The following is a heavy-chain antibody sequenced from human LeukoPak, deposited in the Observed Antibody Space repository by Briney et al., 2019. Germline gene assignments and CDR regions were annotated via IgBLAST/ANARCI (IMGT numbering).Heavy chain of an antibody. J-gene: IGHJ4*02. CDR1: GYSFTSYW. CDR2: IYPGDSDT. V-gene: IGHV5-51*01. CDR3: ARRWCMLCDYFDY. D-gene: IGHD2-8*01. Sequence: GESLKISCKGSGYSFTSYWIGWVRQMPGKGLEWMGIIYPGDSDTRYSPSFQGQVTISADKSISTAYPQWSSLKASDTAMYYCARRWCMLCDYFDYWGQGTLVTVSS.